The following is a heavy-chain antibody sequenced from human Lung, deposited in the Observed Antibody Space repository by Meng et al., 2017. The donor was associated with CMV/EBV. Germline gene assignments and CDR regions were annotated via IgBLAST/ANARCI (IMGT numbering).Heavy chain of an antibody. Sequence: GGSXRLXXAASGFIFSSYAMSWVRQAPGKGLEWVSVIYSGGSSTYYADSVKGRFTISRDNSKNTLYLQMNSLRAEDTAVYYCAKDSLKYDCSGGSCYLDAFDIWXQGTXVTVSS. D-gene: IGHD2-15*01. CDR3: AKDSLKYDCSGGSCYLDAFDI. CDR2: IYSGGSST. J-gene: IGHJ3*02. CDR1: GFIFSSYA. V-gene: IGHV3-23*03.